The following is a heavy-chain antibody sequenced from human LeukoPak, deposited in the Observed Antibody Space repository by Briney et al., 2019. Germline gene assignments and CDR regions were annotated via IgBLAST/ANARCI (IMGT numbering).Heavy chain of an antibody. J-gene: IGHJ3*02. CDR2: IYYSGST. CDR3: ARTNPAYDAFDI. Sequence: ASETLSLTCTVSGGSISSGGYYWSWIRQHPGKGLEWIGYIYYSGSTYYNPSLKSRVTISVDTSKNQFSLKLSSVTAADTAVYYCARTNPAYDAFDIWGQGTMVTVSS. V-gene: IGHV4-31*03. CDR1: GGSISSGGYY.